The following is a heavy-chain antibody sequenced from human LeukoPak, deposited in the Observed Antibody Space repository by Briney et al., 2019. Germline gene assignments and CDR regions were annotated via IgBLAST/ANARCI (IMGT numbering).Heavy chain of an antibody. V-gene: IGHV4-39*01. D-gene: IGHD5-12*01. Sequence: PSETLSLTCTGSGGSISSSSYYWGWIRQPPGKGLEWIGSIYYSGSTYYNPSLKSRVTISVDTSKNRFSLKLSSVTAADTAVYYCARFEYSGYDYAFDIWGQGTMVTVSS. CDR2: IYYSGST. CDR3: ARFEYSGYDYAFDI. J-gene: IGHJ3*02. CDR1: GGSISSSSYY.